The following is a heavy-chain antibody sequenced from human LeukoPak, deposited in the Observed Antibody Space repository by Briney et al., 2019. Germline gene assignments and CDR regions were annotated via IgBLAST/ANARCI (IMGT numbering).Heavy chain of an antibody. CDR3: ARQSGMDFDI. CDR1: GYTFSSYG. D-gene: IGHD3-3*01. V-gene: IGHV1-18*01. CDR2: INAYNGDT. J-gene: IGHJ3*02. Sequence: AAVKVSCKASGYTFSSYGISWVRQAPGQGLEWMGWINAYNGDTNYPQKVRDRVTMTADTSTRKTYMELRSLRSDDTAVYYCARQSGMDFDIWGQGTMVTVSS.